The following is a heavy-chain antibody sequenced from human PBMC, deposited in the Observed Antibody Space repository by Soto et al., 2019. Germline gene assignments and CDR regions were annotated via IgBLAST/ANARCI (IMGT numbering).Heavy chain of an antibody. D-gene: IGHD6-19*01. CDR1: GGSISSSSYY. CDR2: IYYSGST. Sequence: SETLSLTCTVSGGSISSSSYYWGWIRQPPGKGLEWIGCIYYSGSTNYNPSLKSRVTISVDTSKKQFSLKLSSVTAADTAVYYCARGGWKLFDYWGQGTLVTVSS. V-gene: IGHV4-39*07. J-gene: IGHJ4*02. CDR3: ARGGWKLFDY.